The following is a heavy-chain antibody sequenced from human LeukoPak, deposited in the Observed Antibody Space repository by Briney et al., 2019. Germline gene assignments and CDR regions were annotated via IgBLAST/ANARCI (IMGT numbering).Heavy chain of an antibody. CDR2: IIPIGDIA. Sequence: SVKVSCKTSGDTFRTYDIHWVRQAPGQGLEWMGRIIPIGDIADYAQKFQGRVTMTADKSTTTAYMEGRSLKSEDAAFYYCARISDSTRVTAAFEVWGQGTMVTVS. CDR1: GDTFRTYD. D-gene: IGHD2-2*01. V-gene: IGHV1-69*04. CDR3: ARISDSTRVTAAFEV. J-gene: IGHJ3*01.